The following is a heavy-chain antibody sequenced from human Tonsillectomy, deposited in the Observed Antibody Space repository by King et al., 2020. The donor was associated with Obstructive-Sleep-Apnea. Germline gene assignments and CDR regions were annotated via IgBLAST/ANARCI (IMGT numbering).Heavy chain of an antibody. Sequence: VQLVESGGGLVQPGGSLRLSCAASGFTFSSYWMTWVRQAPGKGLEWVANIKQDGSERYYVDSVKGRFTISRDNAKNSLYLQINSLRADETAVFYCARALVWGSYPNDAFDIWGQGTMVTVSS. V-gene: IGHV3-7*01. CDR1: GFTFSSYW. D-gene: IGHD3-16*02. J-gene: IGHJ3*02. CDR3: ARALVWGSYPNDAFDI. CDR2: IKQDGSER.